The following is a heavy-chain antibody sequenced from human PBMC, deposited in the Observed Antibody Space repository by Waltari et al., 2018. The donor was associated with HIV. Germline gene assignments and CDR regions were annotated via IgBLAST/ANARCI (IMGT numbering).Heavy chain of an antibody. D-gene: IGHD3-16*01. J-gene: IGHJ6*02. Sequence: EVQLVESGGVLVQPGGSLGLSCGGSGLTFRPSRVPWVGRGPGKGRVWVSGIHNAGSSTSYADSVKGQFTISRDNAKNTLFLQMNSLRVEDTAVYYCTRDGGGHPFVGYGMDVWGQGTTVTVSS. CDR2: IHNAGSST. V-gene: IGHV3-74*01. CDR3: TRDGGGHPFVGYGMDV. CDR1: GLTFRPSR.